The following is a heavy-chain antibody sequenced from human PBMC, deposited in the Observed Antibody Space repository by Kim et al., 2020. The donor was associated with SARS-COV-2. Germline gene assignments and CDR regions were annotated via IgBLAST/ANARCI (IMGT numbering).Heavy chain of an antibody. Sequence: VQGRFTISRDNSKNTLYIQMNNLRAEDTAVYYCAKERRKYCSGGSCHLEYWGQGTLVTVSS. CDR3: AKERRKYCSGGSCHLEY. V-gene: IGHV3-33*06. J-gene: IGHJ4*02. D-gene: IGHD2-15*01.